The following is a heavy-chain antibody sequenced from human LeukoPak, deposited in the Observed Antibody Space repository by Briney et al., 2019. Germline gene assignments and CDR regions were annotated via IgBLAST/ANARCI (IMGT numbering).Heavy chain of an antibody. CDR3: ATEVYYGSGSYSN. V-gene: IGHV1-46*01. CDR1: GYTFTSYY. CDR2: INPSGGST. Sequence: ASVKVSCKASGYTFTSYYMHWVRQAPGQGLEWMGIINPSGGSTSYAQKFQGRVTMTEDTSTDTAYMELSSLRSEDTAVYYCATEVYYGSGSYSNWGQGTLVTVSS. J-gene: IGHJ4*02. D-gene: IGHD3-10*01.